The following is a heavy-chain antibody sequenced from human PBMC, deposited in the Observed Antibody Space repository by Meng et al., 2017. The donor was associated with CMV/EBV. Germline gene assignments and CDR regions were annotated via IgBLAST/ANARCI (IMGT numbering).Heavy chain of an antibody. J-gene: IGHJ4*01. CDR1: GYTFTGYG. CDR2: ISVYNGHT. V-gene: IGHV1-18*01. CDR3: ARGVPLGIIYSFDY. D-gene: IGHD2-21*01. Sequence: QVQLVQSGVGVKKPGGSVQVSCKASGYTFTGYGVSWVRQAPGQGLEWMGWISVYNGHTNFAQNLQGRVTMTTDTSTSTAYVELRSLRSDDTAIYYCARGVPLGIIYSFDYWGQGTLVTVSS.